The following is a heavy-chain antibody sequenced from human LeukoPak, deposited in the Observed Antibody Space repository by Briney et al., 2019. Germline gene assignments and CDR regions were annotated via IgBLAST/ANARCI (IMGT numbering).Heavy chain of an antibody. J-gene: IGHJ4*02. V-gene: IGHV4-59*01. CDR2: IYYSGST. Sequence: PSETLSLTCTVSGGSISSYYWSWIRQPPGKGLEWIGYIYYSGSTNYIPSLKSRVTISVDTSKNQFSLKLSSVTAADTAVYYCARYPDFGDYPHFDYWGQGTLVTVSS. D-gene: IGHD4-17*01. CDR3: ARYPDFGDYPHFDY. CDR1: GGSISSYY.